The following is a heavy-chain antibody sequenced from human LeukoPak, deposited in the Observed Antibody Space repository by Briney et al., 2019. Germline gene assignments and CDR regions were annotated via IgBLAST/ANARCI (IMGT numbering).Heavy chain of an antibody. CDR2: IYYSGST. CDR3: ARGKQDFDN. D-gene: IGHD6-13*01. Sequence: SETLSLTCTVSGGSISSYYWSWIRQPPGKGLEWIGYIYYSGSTNYNPSLKSRVTISVDTSKNQFSLKLSSVTAADTAVYYCARGKQDFDNWGQGTPVTVSS. V-gene: IGHV4-59*08. CDR1: GGSISSYY. J-gene: IGHJ4*02.